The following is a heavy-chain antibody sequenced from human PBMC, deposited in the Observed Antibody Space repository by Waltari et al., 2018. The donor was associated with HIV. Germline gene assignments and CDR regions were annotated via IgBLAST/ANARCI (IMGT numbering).Heavy chain of an antibody. V-gene: IGHV1-46*01. CDR2: ITPRGGST. D-gene: IGHD6-6*01. CDR1: GYTFTSYY. CDR3: ARVRIAARPYYYGMDV. Sequence: QVQLVQSGAEVKKPGASVKVSCKASGYTFTSYYMHWVRQAPGQGLEWMGIITPRGGSTRYAQKLQGRVTMTKDTSTSAVYMELGSLRSEDTAVYYCARVRIAARPYYYGMDVWGQGTTVTVSS. J-gene: IGHJ6*02.